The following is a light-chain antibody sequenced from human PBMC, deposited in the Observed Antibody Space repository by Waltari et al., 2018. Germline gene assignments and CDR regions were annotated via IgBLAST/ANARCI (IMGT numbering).Light chain of an antibody. CDR3: HQYSSTPWT. CDR1: QTVLHSSDTKNY. Sequence: DIVMTQSPDSLAVSLSERATTNCKSSQTVLHSSDTKNYVAWYQQKPGQPPKLLIYWSSTRESGVPDRFSGSGSGTDFTLTISSLQAEDVAVYYCHQYSSTPWTFGQGTKVEVK. V-gene: IGKV4-1*01. J-gene: IGKJ1*01. CDR2: WSS.